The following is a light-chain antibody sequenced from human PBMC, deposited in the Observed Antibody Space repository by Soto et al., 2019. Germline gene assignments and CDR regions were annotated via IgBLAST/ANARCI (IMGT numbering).Light chain of an antibody. CDR3: SSYTSSSTAV. V-gene: IGLV2-14*01. J-gene: IGLJ1*01. CDR2: EVS. Sequence: QSVLTQPASVSGSPGQSITISCTGTSSDVGGYNYVSWYQQHPGKAPKLMIYEVSNRPSGVSNRYSGSKSDNTDSLTISGLQAEDEADYYCSSYTSSSTAVFGTGTKLTVL. CDR1: SSDVGGYNY.